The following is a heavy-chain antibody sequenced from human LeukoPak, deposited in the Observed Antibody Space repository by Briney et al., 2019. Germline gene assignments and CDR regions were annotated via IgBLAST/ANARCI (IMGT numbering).Heavy chain of an antibody. CDR1: RGSISSYY. J-gene: IGHJ4*02. V-gene: IGHV4-59*01. Sequence: PSETLSLTCTVSRGSISSYYWSWIRQPPGKGLEWIGYISHSGSTNYNPSLKSRVTISVDTSKNQFSLKLSSVTAADTAVYYCARMPPVGGSYVYWGQGTLVTVSS. D-gene: IGHD1-26*01. CDR2: ISHSGST. CDR3: ARMPPVGGSYVY.